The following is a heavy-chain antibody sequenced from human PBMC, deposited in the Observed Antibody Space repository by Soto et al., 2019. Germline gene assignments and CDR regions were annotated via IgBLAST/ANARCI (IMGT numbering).Heavy chain of an antibody. CDR2: ISSSSSTI. Sequence: EVQLVESGGGLVQPGGSLRLSCAASGFTFSSYSMNWVRQAPGKGLEWVSYISSSSSTIYYADSVKGRFTISRDNAKNSLYLQMNSLRDEDTAVYYCASEGRHTYYYYYYGMDVWGHGTTVTVSS. CDR1: GFTFSSYS. CDR3: ASEGRHTYYYYYYGMDV. V-gene: IGHV3-48*02. D-gene: IGHD1-26*01. J-gene: IGHJ6*02.